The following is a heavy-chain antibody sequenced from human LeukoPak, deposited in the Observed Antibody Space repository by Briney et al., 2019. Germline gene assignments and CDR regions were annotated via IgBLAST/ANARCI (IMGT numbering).Heavy chain of an antibody. J-gene: IGHJ4*02. D-gene: IGHD5-18*01. CDR1: GFTFSSYG. Sequence: PGGSLRLSCAASGFTFSSYGMHWVRQAPGKGLEWVAVISYDGSNKYYADSVKGRFTISRDNSKNTLYLQMNSLRAEDTAVYYCARWGDTAMAPDYWGQGTLVTVSS. V-gene: IGHV3-30*03. CDR2: ISYDGSNK. CDR3: ARWGDTAMAPDY.